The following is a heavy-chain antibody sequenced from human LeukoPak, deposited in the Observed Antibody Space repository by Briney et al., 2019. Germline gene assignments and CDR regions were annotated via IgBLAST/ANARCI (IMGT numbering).Heavy chain of an antibody. V-gene: IGHV3-53*01. D-gene: IGHD4-11*01. CDR1: GFTVSSNY. J-gene: IGHJ4*02. CDR3: AVARGYSNYHAFDY. CDR2: IYSGGST. Sequence: GGSLRLFCAASGFTVSSNYMSWVRQAPGKGLERVSVIYSGGSTYYAASEKGRFTISRVNPKNTLYLQMNSVRAEDTAVYYCAVARGYSNYHAFDYWGQGTLVTVSS.